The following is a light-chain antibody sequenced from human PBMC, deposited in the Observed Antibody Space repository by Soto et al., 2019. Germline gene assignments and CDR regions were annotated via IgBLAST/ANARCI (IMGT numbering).Light chain of an antibody. CDR3: LRDYNYPRT. J-gene: IGKJ1*01. CDR2: GAS. Sequence: AIQMTQSPSSLSASVGDRVTITCRASQGIRTALGWYQHKPGEAPKLLIYGASTLQSGVPSRFSGSGSGTDLTLTISILQPEAFATYYCLRDYNYPRTFGQGTKVEMK. CDR1: QGIRTA. V-gene: IGKV1-6*01.